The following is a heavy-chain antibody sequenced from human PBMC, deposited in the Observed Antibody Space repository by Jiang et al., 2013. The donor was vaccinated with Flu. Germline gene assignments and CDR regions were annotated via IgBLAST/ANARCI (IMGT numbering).Heavy chain of an antibody. V-gene: IGHV4-59*01. CDR3: ARARGRWLQLPKNFDY. CDR1: GGSISSYY. D-gene: IGHD5-24*01. CDR2: IYYSGST. J-gene: IGHJ4*02. Sequence: LLKPSETLSLTCTVSGGSISSYYWSWIRQPPGKGLEWIGYIYYSGSTNYNPSLKSRVTISVDTSKNQFSLKLSSVTAADTAVYYCARARGRWLQLPKNFDYWGQGTLVTVSS.